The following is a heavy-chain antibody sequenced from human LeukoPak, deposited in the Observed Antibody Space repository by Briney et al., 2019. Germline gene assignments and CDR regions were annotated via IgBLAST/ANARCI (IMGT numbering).Heavy chain of an antibody. D-gene: IGHD5-12*01. CDR2: LYNGDST. J-gene: IGHJ4*02. Sequence: GGSLRLSCAASGFNVDSKYMNWVRQSPGKGLEWVSVLYNGDSTFYADSVRGRFTISSDNSQNTLFLHMHSLRVDDTAVYYCARAGYSGYDFYFDLWGQGTLVTVSS. CDR3: ARAGYSGYDFYFDL. V-gene: IGHV3-53*01. CDR1: GFNVDSKY.